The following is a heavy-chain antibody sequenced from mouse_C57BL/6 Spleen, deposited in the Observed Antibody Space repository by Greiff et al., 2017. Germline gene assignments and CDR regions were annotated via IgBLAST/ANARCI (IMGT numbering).Heavy chain of an antibody. Sequence: VQLQQSGPVLVKPGASVKMSCKASGYTFTDYYMNWVKQSHGKSLEWIGVINPYNGGTSYNQQFKGKATLTVNKSSSTAYMELNSLTYEDSAVYYCARSRYGSSYGFDYWGQGTTLTVSA. J-gene: IGHJ2*01. CDR1: GYTFTDYY. CDR2: INPYNGGT. V-gene: IGHV1-19*01. D-gene: IGHD1-1*01. CDR3: ARSRYGSSYGFDY.